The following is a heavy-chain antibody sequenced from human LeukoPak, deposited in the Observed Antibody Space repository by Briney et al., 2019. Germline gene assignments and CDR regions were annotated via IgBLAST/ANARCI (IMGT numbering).Heavy chain of an antibody. D-gene: IGHD6-19*01. V-gene: IGHV4-59*12. J-gene: IGHJ3*02. CDR3: ARDRVGIAVAGLDAFDI. CDR2: IYYSGST. CDR1: AGSISTYY. Sequence: SETLSLTCTGSAGSISTYYWSWIRQPPGKGLEWIGYIYYSGSTKYNPSLKSRVTISVDTSKNQFSLKLSSVTAADTAVYYCARDRVGIAVAGLDAFDIWGQGTMVTVSS.